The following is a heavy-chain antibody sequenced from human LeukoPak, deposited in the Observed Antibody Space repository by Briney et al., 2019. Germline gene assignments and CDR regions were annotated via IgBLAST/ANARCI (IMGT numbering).Heavy chain of an antibody. V-gene: IGHV4-4*07. CDR3: VREGAEWEFDP. D-gene: IGHD1-26*01. J-gene: IGHJ5*02. CDR1: GGSIRSDY. CDR2: IEASGRT. Sequence: PSETLSLTCTVSGGSIRSDYWSWIRQPAGKGLEWIGHIEASGRTKSSPSLTSRVTMSVDTSKNQIYLNLNSVTAADTAVYYCVREGAEWEFDPWGQGTLVTVSS.